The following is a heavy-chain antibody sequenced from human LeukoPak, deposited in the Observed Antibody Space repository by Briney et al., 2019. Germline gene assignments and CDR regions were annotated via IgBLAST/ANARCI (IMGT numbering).Heavy chain of an antibody. CDR1: GYTFTSYD. J-gene: IGHJ3*02. D-gene: IGHD4-17*01. CDR2: INTNTGNP. Sequence: ASVKVSCKASGYTFTSYDMHWVRQAPGQGLGWMGWINTNTGNPTYAQGFTGRFVFSLDTSVSTAYLQISRLKAEDTAVYYCARDQLKTGTTNHDAFDIWGQGTMVTVSS. CDR3: ARDQLKTGTTNHDAFDI. V-gene: IGHV7-4-1*02.